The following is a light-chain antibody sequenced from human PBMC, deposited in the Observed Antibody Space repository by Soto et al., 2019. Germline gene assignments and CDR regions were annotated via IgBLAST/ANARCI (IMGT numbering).Light chain of an antibody. CDR2: EVS. Sequence: QSVLTQPASVSGSPGQSITISCTGTSSDVGGYNYVSWSQHHPGKAPKLMIYEVSHRPSGVSNRFSGSKSGNTASLTISGLQAEDEADYYCSSYTTTNTYVFGTGTKLTVL. V-gene: IGLV2-14*01. CDR1: SSDVGGYNY. J-gene: IGLJ1*01. CDR3: SSYTTTNTYV.